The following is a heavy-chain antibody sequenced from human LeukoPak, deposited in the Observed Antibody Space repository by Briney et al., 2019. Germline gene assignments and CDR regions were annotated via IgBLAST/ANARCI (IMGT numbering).Heavy chain of an antibody. J-gene: IGHJ4*02. CDR1: GFTFSSYS. Sequence: PGGSLRLSCAASGFTFSSYSMNWVRQAPGKGLEWVSSISSSSSYIYYADSVKGRLTISRDNAKNSLYLQMNSLRAEDTAVYYCAREYSGSYRIRHFDYWGQGTLVTVSS. V-gene: IGHV3-21*01. CDR3: AREYSGSYRIRHFDY. D-gene: IGHD1-26*01. CDR2: ISSSSSYI.